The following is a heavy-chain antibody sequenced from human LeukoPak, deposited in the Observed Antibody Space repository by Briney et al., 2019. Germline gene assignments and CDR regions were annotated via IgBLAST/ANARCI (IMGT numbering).Heavy chain of an antibody. J-gene: IGHJ4*02. CDR1: GGTFSSYA. V-gene: IGHV1-69*13. CDR2: IIPIFGTA. Sequence: SVKVSCKASGGTFSSYAISWVRQAPGQGLEWMGGIIPIFGTANYAQKFQGRVTITPDESTSTAYIELSSLRSEDTAVYYCARDLGSSSPGDYWGQGTLVTVSS. D-gene: IGHD6-6*01. CDR3: ARDLGSSSPGDY.